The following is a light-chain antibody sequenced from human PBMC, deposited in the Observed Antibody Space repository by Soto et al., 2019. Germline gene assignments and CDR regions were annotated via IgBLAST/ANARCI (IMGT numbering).Light chain of an antibody. Sequence: IQLTQSPSSLSASVGDRVTITCRASQGISSYLAWYQQKSGKAPTVLIYASSTLQTGVPSRFSGSGSGTDFSLTISSLHPEDVATYYCQQVDSYPRTFGQGTKVDIK. CDR1: QGISSY. V-gene: IGKV1-9*01. J-gene: IGKJ1*01. CDR2: ASS. CDR3: QQVDSYPRT.